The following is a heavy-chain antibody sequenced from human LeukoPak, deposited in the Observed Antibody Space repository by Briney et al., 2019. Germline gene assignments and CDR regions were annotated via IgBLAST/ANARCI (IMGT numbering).Heavy chain of an antibody. Sequence: GGSLRLSCAASGFTFSSYAMHWVRQAPGKGLEWVAVISYDGSNKYYADSVKGRFTISRDNSKNTLYLQMNSLRAEDTAVYYCARVDPPGRDSSGYYPDYWGRGTLVTVSS. D-gene: IGHD3-22*01. CDR1: GFTFSSYA. CDR3: ARVDPPGRDSSGYYPDY. V-gene: IGHV3-30-3*01. CDR2: ISYDGSNK. J-gene: IGHJ4*02.